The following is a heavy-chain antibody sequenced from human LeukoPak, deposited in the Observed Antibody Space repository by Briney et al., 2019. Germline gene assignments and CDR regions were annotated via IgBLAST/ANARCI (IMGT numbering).Heavy chain of an antibody. J-gene: IGHJ4*02. CDR3: ARAVDYYDSSVYFDY. Sequence: SETLSLTCTVSGGSISSSSYYWGWIRQPPGKGLEWIANIYYSGSTYYNPSLKSRVTVSVGTSKNQFSLKLSSVTAADTAVYYCARAVDYYDSSVYFDYWGQGTLVTVSS. D-gene: IGHD3-22*01. V-gene: IGHV4-39*07. CDR2: IYYSGST. CDR1: GGSISSSSYY.